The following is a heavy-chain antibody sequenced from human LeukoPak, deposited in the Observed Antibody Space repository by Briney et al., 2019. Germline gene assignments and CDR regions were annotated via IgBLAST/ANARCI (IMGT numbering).Heavy chain of an antibody. V-gene: IGHV3-48*03. CDR2: ISSSGSTI. Sequence: GGSLRLSCAASGFTFSSYEMNWVRQAPGKGLEWVSYISSSGSTICYADSVKGRFTISRDNAKNSLYLRMNSLRAEDTAVYSCAKSMVRGVIITGFDYWGQGTLVTVSS. CDR3: AKSMVRGVIITGFDY. CDR1: GFTFSSYE. J-gene: IGHJ4*02. D-gene: IGHD3-10*01.